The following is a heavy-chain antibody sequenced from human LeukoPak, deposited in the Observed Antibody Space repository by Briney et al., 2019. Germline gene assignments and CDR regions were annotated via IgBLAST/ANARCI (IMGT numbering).Heavy chain of an antibody. Sequence: SVKVSCKTSGDIVSMYGIFWVRQAPGQGLEWMGGTIPVFGTTNYAQKFQGRVTITADGSTNTAYMELMSLGTEDTAVYFCATEGGRYFIEDWGQGTLVTVSS. D-gene: IGHD1-26*01. J-gene: IGHJ4*02. CDR2: TIPVFGTT. CDR1: GDIVSMYG. V-gene: IGHV1-69*13. CDR3: ATEGGRYFIED.